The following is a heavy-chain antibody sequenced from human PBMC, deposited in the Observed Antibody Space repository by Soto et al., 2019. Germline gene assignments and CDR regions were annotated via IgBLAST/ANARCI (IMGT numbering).Heavy chain of an antibody. J-gene: IGHJ4*02. CDR3: ARSSFLIPVADH. D-gene: IGHD6-19*01. V-gene: IGHV1-8*01. CDR1: GYSFTSYD. CDR2: MNPNSGNT. Sequence: QVQLVQSGAEVKKPGASVKFSCKASGYSFTSYDINWVRQATGQGREWMGWMNPNSGNTDYGQNFQGRVTMTRDTSTRTAYMELSSRRSEDTAVYFCARSSFLIPVADHWGQGTLVTVSS.